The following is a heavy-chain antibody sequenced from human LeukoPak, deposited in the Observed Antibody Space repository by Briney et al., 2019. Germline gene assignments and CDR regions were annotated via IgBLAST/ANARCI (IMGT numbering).Heavy chain of an antibody. Sequence: GGSLRLSCVVSGFTFNRCWMNWVRQAPGKGLEWVAVISYDGSNKYYADSVKGRFTISRDNSKRTLFLQTDSLRGEDTAVYYCANGGYYSLDSWGQGTLVTVSS. CDR1: GFTFNRCW. V-gene: IGHV3-30*18. J-gene: IGHJ4*02. CDR3: ANGGYYSLDS. D-gene: IGHD2-15*01. CDR2: ISYDGSNK.